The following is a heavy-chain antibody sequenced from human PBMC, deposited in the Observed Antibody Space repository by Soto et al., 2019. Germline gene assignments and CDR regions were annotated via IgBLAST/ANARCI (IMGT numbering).Heavy chain of an antibody. CDR2: IIPIFGTA. Sequence: GASVKVSCKASGGTFSSYAISWVRQAPGQGLEWMGGIIPIFGTANYAQKFQGRVTITADESTSTAYMELSSLRSEDTAVYYCARATGIAAAATDYWGQGTLVTVSS. D-gene: IGHD6-13*01. V-gene: IGHV1-69*13. CDR3: ARATGIAAAATDY. J-gene: IGHJ4*02. CDR1: GGTFSSYA.